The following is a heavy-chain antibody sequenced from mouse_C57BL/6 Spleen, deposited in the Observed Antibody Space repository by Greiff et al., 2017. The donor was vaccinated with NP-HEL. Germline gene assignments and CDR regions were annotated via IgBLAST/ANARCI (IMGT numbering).Heavy chain of an antibody. J-gene: IGHJ2*01. CDR1: GYTFTDYY. Sequence: EVQLQQSGPELVKPGASVKISCKASGYTFTDYYMNWVKQSHGKSLEWIGDINPNNGGTSYNQKFKGKATLTVDKSSSTAYMELRSLTSEDSAVYYCAPFITTVVDYWGQGTTLTVSS. CDR3: APFITTVVDY. D-gene: IGHD1-1*01. CDR2: INPNNGGT. V-gene: IGHV1-26*01.